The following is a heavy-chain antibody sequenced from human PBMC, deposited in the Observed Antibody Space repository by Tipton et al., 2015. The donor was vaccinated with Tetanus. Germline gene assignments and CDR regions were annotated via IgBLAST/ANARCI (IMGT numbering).Heavy chain of an antibody. CDR3: ARSAVNWFDP. CDR1: GGSMNTRTFY. V-gene: IGHV4-39*01. Sequence: TLSLTCTVSGGSMNTRTFYWGWIRQSPGKGLEWIGSIFYSGSTYYNPSLRSRVSISVDTSKNQFSLKLRSVTVADTAVYYCARSAVNWFDPWGQGTLVTVSS. CDR2: IFYSGST. J-gene: IGHJ5*02.